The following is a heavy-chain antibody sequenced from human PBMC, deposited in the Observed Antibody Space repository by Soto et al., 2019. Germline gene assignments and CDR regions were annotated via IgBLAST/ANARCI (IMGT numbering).Heavy chain of an antibody. V-gene: IGHV4-34*01. CDR3: ARDYGSGSYRAFDI. CDR1: GGSFSGYY. D-gene: IGHD3-10*01. J-gene: IGHJ3*02. CDR2: INHSGST. Sequence: SETLSLTCAVYGGSFSGYYWSWIRQPPGKGLEWIGEINHSGSTNYNPSLKSRVTISVDTSKNQFSLKLSSVTAADTAVYYCARDYGSGSYRAFDIWGQGTMVT.